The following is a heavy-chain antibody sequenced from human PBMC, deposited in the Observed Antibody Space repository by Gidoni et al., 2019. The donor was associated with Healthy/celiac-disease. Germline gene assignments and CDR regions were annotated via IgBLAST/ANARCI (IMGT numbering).Heavy chain of an antibody. CDR2: ISGSSSYT. CDR3: ARDTYAPEFDY. CDR1: GCTFSSYS. D-gene: IGHD2-8*01. J-gene: IGHJ4*02. Sequence: EWQRVESGGGVVKPGGSRRLSGAASGCTFSSYSMNWVRQAPGKGWEGGSSISGSSSYTYSADSLKVRFTIYRDNAKPSLYLQMNSLRAEDTAVYYCARDTYAPEFDYWGQGTLVTVSS. V-gene: IGHV3-21*01.